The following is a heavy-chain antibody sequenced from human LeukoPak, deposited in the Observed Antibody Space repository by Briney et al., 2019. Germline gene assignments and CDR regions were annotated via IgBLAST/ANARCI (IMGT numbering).Heavy chain of an antibody. CDR3: ARDFTGLGVAFDI. D-gene: IGHD3-10*01. Sequence: ASVKVSCKASGYTFTSYYIHWVRQAPGQGLEWMGLINPSGGSTNYAQKFQGRVTMTRDMSTSTVYMELSSLRSEDTAVYYCARDFTGLGVAFDIWGQGTMVTVSS. CDR2: INPSGGST. CDR1: GYTFTSYY. V-gene: IGHV1-46*01. J-gene: IGHJ3*02.